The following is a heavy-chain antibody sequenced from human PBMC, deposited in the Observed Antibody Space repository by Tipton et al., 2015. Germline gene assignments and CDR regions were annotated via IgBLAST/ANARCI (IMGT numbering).Heavy chain of an antibody. CDR3: ARGLKAYYYDSSGYPDV. CDR2: IYYSGST. Sequence: TLSLTCTVSGGSISGYYWSWIRQHPGKGLEWIGYIYYSGSTYYNPSLRSRTTISADASKNHFSLRLSSVTAADTAVYYCARGLKAYYYDSSGYPDVWGQGTTVTVSS. J-gene: IGHJ6*02. D-gene: IGHD3-22*01. CDR1: GGSISGYY. V-gene: IGHV4-31*03.